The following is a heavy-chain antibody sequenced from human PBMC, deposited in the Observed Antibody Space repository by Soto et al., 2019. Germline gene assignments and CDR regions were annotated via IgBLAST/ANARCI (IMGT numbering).Heavy chain of an antibody. V-gene: IGHV5-10-1*01. J-gene: IGHJ6*02. CDR3: ARQDSSSSHDYYYYGMDV. CDR1: GDSFTRYW. D-gene: IGHD6-6*01. CDR2: IDPSDSYT. Sequence: PGEFLTISCRSSGDSFTRYWISWVRQMPGKGLEWMGRIDPSDSYTNYSPSFQGHVTISADKSISTAYLQWSSLKASDTAMYYCARQDSSSSHDYYYYGMDVWGQGTTVTVSS.